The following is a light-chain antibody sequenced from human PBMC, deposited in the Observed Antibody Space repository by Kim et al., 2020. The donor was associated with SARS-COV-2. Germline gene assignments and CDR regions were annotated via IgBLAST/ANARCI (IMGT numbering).Light chain of an antibody. J-gene: IGLJ2*01. CDR2: NVN. CDR1: SSDIGGYDY. V-gene: IGLV2-8*01. CDR3: ASYGGSNNLI. Sequence: QSALTQPPSASGSLGQSVTISCTGTSSDIGGYDYVSWYQQYPGKTPKIIISNVNKRPSGVPDRFSGSKSGNTASLTVSGLQAEDVAVYYCASYGGSNNLIFGGGTQLTVL.